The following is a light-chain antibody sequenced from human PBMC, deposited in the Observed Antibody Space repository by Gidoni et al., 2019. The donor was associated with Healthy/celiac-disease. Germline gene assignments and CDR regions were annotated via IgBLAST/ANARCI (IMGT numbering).Light chain of an antibody. CDR2: SAS. Sequence: IQMTQSPSSLSASVGDRVTNTCRASQSISSYLNWYQQKPGKAPKLLIYSASSLQSGVPSRFSGSGSGTEFTLTISSLQPEDFATYYCQQSYSTLWTFGQGTKVEIK. CDR1: QSISSY. J-gene: IGKJ1*01. V-gene: IGKV1-39*01. CDR3: QQSYSTLWT.